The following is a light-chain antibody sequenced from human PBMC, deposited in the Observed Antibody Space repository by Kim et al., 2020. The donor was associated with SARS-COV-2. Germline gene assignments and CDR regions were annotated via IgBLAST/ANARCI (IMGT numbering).Light chain of an antibody. CDR2: DVT. Sequence: QSITISCIGTSTDIGGYNFVSWYQQYPGKAPKLLIFDVTSRPSGISSRFSGSRSGNTASLTISGLQAEDEGEYFYSSYTTGSTPVIFGGGTKVTVL. CDR3: SSYTTGSTPVI. V-gene: IGLV2-14*03. J-gene: IGLJ2*01. CDR1: STDIGGYNF.